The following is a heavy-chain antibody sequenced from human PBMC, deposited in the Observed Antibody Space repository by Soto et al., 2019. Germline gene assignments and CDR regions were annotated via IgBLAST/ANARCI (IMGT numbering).Heavy chain of an antibody. CDR3: ARHYGSGSYRGAFDI. D-gene: IGHD3-10*01. Sequence: ASVKVSCKASGYTFTGYGISWVRQAPGQGLEWMGWISAYNGNANYAQKHQGRVTMTTDTSTSTAFMELRSLRSDDTAVYYCARHYGSGSYRGAFDIWGQGTMVTVSS. CDR2: ISAYNGNA. V-gene: IGHV1-18*01. CDR1: GYTFTGYG. J-gene: IGHJ3*02.